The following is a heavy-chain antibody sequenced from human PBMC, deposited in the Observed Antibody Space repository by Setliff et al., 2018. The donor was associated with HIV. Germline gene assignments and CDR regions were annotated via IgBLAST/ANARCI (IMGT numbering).Heavy chain of an antibody. CDR3: ARGPPIVVVPAALLTFDY. J-gene: IGHJ4*02. V-gene: IGHV1-2*02. Sequence: ASVKVSCKASGYTFTGYNIHWVRQAPGQGLEWMGIINPSGGHTDYAAQKFQGRVTMTRDTSITTAYMELSRLSSDDTAVYYCARGPPIVVVPAALLTFDYWGQGTLVTVSS. CDR1: GYTFTGYN. CDR2: INPSGGHT. D-gene: IGHD2-2*01.